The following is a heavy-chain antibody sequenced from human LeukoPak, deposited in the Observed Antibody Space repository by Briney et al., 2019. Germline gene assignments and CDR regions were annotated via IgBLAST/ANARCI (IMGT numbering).Heavy chain of an antibody. Sequence: PLETLSLTCAVYGGSFSGYYWSWIRQPPGKGLEWIGEINHSGSTNYNPSLKSRVTMSVDTSKNQFSLKLSSVTAADTAVYYCARGIVRNWFDPWGQGTLVTVSS. D-gene: IGHD2-8*01. J-gene: IGHJ5*02. CDR2: INHSGST. CDR3: ARGIVRNWFDP. CDR1: GGSFSGYY. V-gene: IGHV4-34*01.